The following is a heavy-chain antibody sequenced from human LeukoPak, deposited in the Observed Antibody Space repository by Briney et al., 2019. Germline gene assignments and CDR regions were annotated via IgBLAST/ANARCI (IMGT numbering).Heavy chain of an antibody. CDR3: ARDGKIAARPLDY. D-gene: IGHD6-6*01. V-gene: IGHV4-39*07. CDR1: GGSISSSSHY. CDR2: IYYSGST. J-gene: IGHJ4*02. Sequence: SETLSLTCTVSGGSISSSSHYWGWIRQPPGKGLEWIGSIYYSGSTYYNPSLKSRVTISVDTSKNQFSLKLSSVTAADTAVYYCARDGKIAARPLDYGGQGTLGTVSS.